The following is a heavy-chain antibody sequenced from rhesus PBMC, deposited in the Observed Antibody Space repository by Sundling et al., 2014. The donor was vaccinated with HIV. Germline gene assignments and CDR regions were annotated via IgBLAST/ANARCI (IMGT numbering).Heavy chain of an antibody. CDR2: IYGSDDGTT. D-gene: IGHD4-29*01. CDR1: GGSISDFYY. V-gene: IGHV4-106*01. J-gene: IGHJ2*01. Sequence: QVQLQESGPGLVKPSETLSLTCAVSGGSISDFYYWTWIRQPPGKGLEWIGYIYGSDDGTTYYNPSLKTRVTLSTDTTKNHFSLRLSSVTAADAAVYFCARDYGRIYWYFDLWGPGTPITIAS. CDR3: ARDYGRIYWYFDL.